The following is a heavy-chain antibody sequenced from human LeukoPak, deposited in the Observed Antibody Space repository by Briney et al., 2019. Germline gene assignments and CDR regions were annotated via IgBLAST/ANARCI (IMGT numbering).Heavy chain of an antibody. V-gene: IGHV1-18*01. Sequence: ASVKVSCKASGYNFSSYGITWVRQAPGQGLEWMGWISTYSVDTKSPQKIQGRVTMTTDTSTSTVYMELRSLTSDDTAVYYCTRDRTYCSSSSRSPAAHWGQGTPVTVSS. CDR1: GYNFSSYG. D-gene: IGHD2-2*01. CDR2: ISTYSVDT. CDR3: TRDRTYCSSSSRSPAAH. J-gene: IGHJ4*02.